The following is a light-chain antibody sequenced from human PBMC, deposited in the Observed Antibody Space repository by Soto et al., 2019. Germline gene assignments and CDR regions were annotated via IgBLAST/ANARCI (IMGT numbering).Light chain of an antibody. V-gene: IGKV3-20*01. CDR3: QQYGDSPRT. Sequence: EIVLTQSPGTLSLSPGESATLSCRASRSLDSGQLAWYQQKVGRAPRLLIHDAFMRATGIPDRFSGSGSGTDFTLTIARLEPEDFALYYCQQYGDSPRTFGQGTRLETK. CDR1: RSLDSGQ. J-gene: IGKJ5*01. CDR2: DAF.